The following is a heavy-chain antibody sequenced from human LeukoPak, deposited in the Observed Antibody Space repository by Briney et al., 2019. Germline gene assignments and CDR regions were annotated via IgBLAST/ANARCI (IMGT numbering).Heavy chain of an antibody. D-gene: IGHD3-10*01. V-gene: IGHV4-59*08. J-gene: IGHJ4*02. CDR2: IYYSGST. CDR3: ASYGSGNVIDY. CDR1: GGSISSYY. Sequence: SETLSLTCTVSGGSISSYYWSWIRQPPGKGRKGIGYIYYSGSTNYNPSLKSRVTISVDTSKNQFSLKLSSVTAADTAVYYCASYGSGNVIDYWGQGTLVTVSS.